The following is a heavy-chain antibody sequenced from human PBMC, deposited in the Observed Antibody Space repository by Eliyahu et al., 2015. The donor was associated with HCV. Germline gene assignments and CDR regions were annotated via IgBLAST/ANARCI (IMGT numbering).Heavy chain of an antibody. CDR1: AGSISSYY. CDR2: IYYSGST. D-gene: IGHD6-19*01. J-gene: IGHJ5*01. CDR3: ARVPEVAGDAFDS. V-gene: IGHV4-59*01. Sequence: QVQLQESGPGLVKASETLSLTCTVSAGSISSYYWSWIRQPPGKGLEWIGYIYYSGSTNYNPSLKSRVTISVDASKNQFSLNLSSVTAADTAVYYCARVPEVAGDAFDSWGQGTLVTVSS.